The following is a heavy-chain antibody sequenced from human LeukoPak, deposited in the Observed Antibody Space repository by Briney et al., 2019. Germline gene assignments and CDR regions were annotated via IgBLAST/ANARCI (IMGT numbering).Heavy chain of an antibody. CDR3: ARAARGWLQRDLDY. V-gene: IGHV3-21*01. J-gene: IGHJ4*02. D-gene: IGHD5-24*01. Sequence: GGSLRLSCAASGFTFSDFGMNWVRQFPGKGLEWVSSISSSSRYIYYSDSLKGRFTISRYNAKNSVYLQMSSLRAEDTAVYYCARAARGWLQRDLDYWGGGLRVTVSS. CDR2: ISSSSRYI. CDR1: GFTFSDFG.